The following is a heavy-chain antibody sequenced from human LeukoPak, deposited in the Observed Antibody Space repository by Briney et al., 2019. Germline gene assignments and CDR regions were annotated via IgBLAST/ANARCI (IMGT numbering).Heavy chain of an antibody. CDR3: ASHPYYDFWSGYKPFEYFQH. CDR2: IKQDGSEK. Sequence: GGSLRLSCAASGFTFSSYWMSWVRQAPGKGLEWVANIKQDGSEKYYEDSVKGRFTISRDNAKNSLYLQMNSLRAEDTAVYYCASHPYYDFWSGYKPFEYFQHWGQGTLVTVSS. CDR1: GFTFSSYW. V-gene: IGHV3-7*05. D-gene: IGHD3-3*01. J-gene: IGHJ1*01.